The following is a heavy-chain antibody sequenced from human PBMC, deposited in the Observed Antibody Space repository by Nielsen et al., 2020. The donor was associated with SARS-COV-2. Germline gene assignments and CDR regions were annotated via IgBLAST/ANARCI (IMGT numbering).Heavy chain of an antibody. D-gene: IGHD7-27*01. CDR3: ARVDDNWGSLAY. CDR1: GGSISNVGYY. J-gene: IGHJ4*02. Sequence: SETLSLTCTVSGGSISNVGYYWSWIRQHPGKGLEWIGYIYYSGSAQYNPSLESRVSMSVDTSNNYFSLSLTSVTAADTAVYYCARVDDNWGSLAYWGQGTLVTVSS. V-gene: IGHV4-31*03. CDR2: IYYSGSA.